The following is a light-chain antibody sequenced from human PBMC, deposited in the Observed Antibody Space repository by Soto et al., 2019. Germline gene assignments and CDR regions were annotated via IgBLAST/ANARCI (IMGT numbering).Light chain of an antibody. CDR3: QQYNNWPPYT. J-gene: IGKJ2*01. V-gene: IGKV3-15*01. CDR1: QSVSSN. CDR2: GAS. Sequence: EIVMTQSPATLSVSPGDIATLSCRASQSVSSNLAWYQQKPGQAPRLLIYGASTRATGIPARFSGSGSGTEFTLTISSLQSEDLAIYYCQQYNNWPPYTFGQGTKLEIK.